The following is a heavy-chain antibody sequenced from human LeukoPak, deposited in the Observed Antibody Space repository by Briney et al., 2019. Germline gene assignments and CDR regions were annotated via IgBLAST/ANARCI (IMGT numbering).Heavy chain of an antibody. CDR3: ANYQVVPAANKDAFDI. J-gene: IGHJ3*02. V-gene: IGHV3-23*01. D-gene: IGHD2-2*01. Sequence: QAGGSLRLSCAASGFTFSSYAMSWVRQAPGKGLEWVSAISGSGGSAYYADSVKGRFTISRDNSKNTLYLQMNSLRAEDTAVYYCANYQVVPAANKDAFDIWGQGTMVTVSS. CDR2: ISGSGGSA. CDR1: GFTFSSYA.